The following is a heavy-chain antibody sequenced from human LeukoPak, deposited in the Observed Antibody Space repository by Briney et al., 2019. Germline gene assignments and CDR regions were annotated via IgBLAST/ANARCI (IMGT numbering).Heavy chain of an antibody. CDR3: ARFWNDGPIDY. Sequence: PGRSLRLSCAASGFTFSSYGMHWVRQAPGKGLEWVAVIWYDGSNKYYADSVKGRSTISRDNSKNTLYLQMNSLRAEDTAVYYCARFWNDGPIDYWGQGTLVTVSS. CDR1: GFTFSSYG. V-gene: IGHV3-33*01. CDR2: IWYDGSNK. D-gene: IGHD1-1*01. J-gene: IGHJ4*02.